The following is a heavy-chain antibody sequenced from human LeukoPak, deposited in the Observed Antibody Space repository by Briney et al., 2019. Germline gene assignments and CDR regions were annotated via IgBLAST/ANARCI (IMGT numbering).Heavy chain of an antibody. CDR3: AGGRDRSQLYFDS. CDR2: IDSDGSQI. Sequence: GGSLRLSCEASGFTFSSYWMHWVRQAPGKRLVWVSRIDSDGSQISYVDSVKGRFTISRDNAKNTLYLQMNSLRVDDTAVYYCAGGRDRSQLYFDSWGQGTLVTVSS. V-gene: IGHV3-74*01. D-gene: IGHD5-24*01. J-gene: IGHJ4*02. CDR1: GFTFSSYW.